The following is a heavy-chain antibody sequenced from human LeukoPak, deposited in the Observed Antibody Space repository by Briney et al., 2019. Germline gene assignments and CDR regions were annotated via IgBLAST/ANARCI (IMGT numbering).Heavy chain of an antibody. CDR1: GGSFSGYY. D-gene: IGHD1-26*01. CDR2: IYTTGST. V-gene: IGHV4-59*10. Sequence: SETLSLTCAVYGGSFSGYYWSWIRQPAGKVLEWIGRIYTTGSTNYNPSLKSRITMSVDTSKNQFSLKLSSVTAADTAVYYCARSGSYSGPYVYWGQGTVVTVSS. CDR3: ARSGSYSGPYVY. J-gene: IGHJ4*02.